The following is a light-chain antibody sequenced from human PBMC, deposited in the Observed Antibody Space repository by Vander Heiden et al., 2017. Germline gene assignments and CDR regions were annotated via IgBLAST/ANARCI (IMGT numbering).Light chain of an antibody. CDR2: GTS. CDR3: ASWDDSLSVVL. Sequence: CSGSSSNIGAGHVTWYQQLTGAAPKVLIYGTSQRPSGVADRFSGSKSGTSATLAISGLRSDDEADYYCASWDDSLSVVLFGGGTRLTVL. J-gene: IGLJ3*02. V-gene: IGLV1-47*01. CDR1: SSNIGAGH.